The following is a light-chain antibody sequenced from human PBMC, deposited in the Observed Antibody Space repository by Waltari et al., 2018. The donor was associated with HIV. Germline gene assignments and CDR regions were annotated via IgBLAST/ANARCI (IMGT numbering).Light chain of an antibody. V-gene: IGKV3-11*01. Sequence: VLTQSPVTLSASPGERVTLPCRASQSVNSYLSWYQQKPGQAPRLLIYDASKRATGIPARFSGTGSGTDFTLTISSLEPEDFAVYFCQQHSNWPLITFGPGSTVDV. J-gene: IGKJ3*01. CDR1: QSVNSY. CDR2: DAS. CDR3: QQHSNWPLIT.